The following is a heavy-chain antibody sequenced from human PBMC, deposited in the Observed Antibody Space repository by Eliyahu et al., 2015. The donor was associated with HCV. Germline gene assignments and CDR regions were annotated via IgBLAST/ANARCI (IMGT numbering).Heavy chain of an antibody. D-gene: IGHD2-2*01. CDR1: GFTVSGNY. J-gene: IGHJ4*02. CDR3: ARGPAALDC. CDR2: IYSGSTT. Sequence: EVQLVESGGNLVQPGGSLRLSCVASGFTVSGNYMNWVRQAPGKGLEXVSVIYSGSTTYYADSVKGRFTISRDNSKNTLYLQMNRLRAEDTAVYYCARGPAALDCWGQGTLVTVSS. V-gene: IGHV3-66*02.